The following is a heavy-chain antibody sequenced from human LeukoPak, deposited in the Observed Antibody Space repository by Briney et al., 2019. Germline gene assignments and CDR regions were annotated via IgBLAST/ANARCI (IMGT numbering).Heavy chain of an antibody. V-gene: IGHV3-20*04. CDR2: INWNGGST. CDR3: AREMYSSGWLNAFDI. Sequence: GGSLRLSCAASGFTVSSNYMSWVRQAPGKELEWVSGINWNGGSTGYADSVKGRFTISRDNAKNSLYLQMNSLRAEDTALYYCAREMYSSGWLNAFDIWGQGTMVTVSS. D-gene: IGHD6-19*01. J-gene: IGHJ3*02. CDR1: GFTVSSNY.